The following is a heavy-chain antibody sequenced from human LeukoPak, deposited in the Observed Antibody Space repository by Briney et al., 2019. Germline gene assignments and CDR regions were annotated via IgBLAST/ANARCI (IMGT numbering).Heavy chain of an antibody. Sequence: GGSLRLSCAASGLTFTNHAMSWVRQAPGKGLEWVSTISGSGDNSYYAGSVKGRFTISRDNSKNTLYLQMNSLRAEDTAVYYCAKVKVPSGYGPTDYWGQGTLVTVSS. D-gene: IGHD5-12*01. CDR3: AKVKVPSGYGPTDY. V-gene: IGHV3-23*01. CDR1: GLTFTNHA. J-gene: IGHJ4*02. CDR2: ISGSGDNS.